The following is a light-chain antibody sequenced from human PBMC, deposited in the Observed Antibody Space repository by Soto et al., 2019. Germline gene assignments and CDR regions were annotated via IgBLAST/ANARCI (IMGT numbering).Light chain of an antibody. CDR3: QQYNKWPPWT. V-gene: IGKV3-15*01. Sequence: EIVMTQSPATLSVSPGERATLSCRASQSVGSNLAWYQQKPGQAPRLLIYGASTRATGIPARFSGSGSGTEFSLTISGLQTEDSAVFYCQQYNKWPPWTFGRGTKVEI. CDR2: GAS. CDR1: QSVGSN. J-gene: IGKJ1*01.